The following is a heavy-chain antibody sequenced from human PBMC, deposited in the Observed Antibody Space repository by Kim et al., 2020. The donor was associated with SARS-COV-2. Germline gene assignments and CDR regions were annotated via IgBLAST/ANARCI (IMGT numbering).Heavy chain of an antibody. CDR1: GGSFSGHY. CDR3: ARGQASSSWYPYYYYGMVV. D-gene: IGHD6-13*01. CDR2: INHSGST. J-gene: IGHJ6*02. V-gene: IGHV4-34*01. Sequence: SETLSLTCAVYGGSFSGHYWSWIRQPPGKGLEWIGEINHSGSTNYNPSLKSRVTISVDTSKNQFSLKLSSVTAADTAVYYCARGQASSSWYPYYYYGMVVWGQGTTVNVPS.